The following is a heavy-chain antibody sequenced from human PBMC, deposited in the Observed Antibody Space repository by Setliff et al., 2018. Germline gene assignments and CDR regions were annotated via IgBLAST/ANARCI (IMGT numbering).Heavy chain of an antibody. CDR2: INHSGSI. Sequence: SETLSLTCTVSGGSISSSSYYWSWIRQPPGKGLEWIGEINHSGSINYNPSLKSRVTISVDTSKNQFSLKLSSVTAADTAVYYCARGRIAAALYYFDYWGQGTLVTVSS. J-gene: IGHJ4*02. CDR1: GGSISSSSYY. D-gene: IGHD6-13*01. V-gene: IGHV4-39*07. CDR3: ARGRIAAALYYFDY.